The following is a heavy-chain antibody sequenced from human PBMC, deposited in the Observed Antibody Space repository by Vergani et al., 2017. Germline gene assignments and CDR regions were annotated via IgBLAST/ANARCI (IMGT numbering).Heavy chain of an antibody. CDR1: GGSISSSIYY. Sequence: QVQLQESGPGLVKPSQTLSLTCTVSGGSISSSIYYWTWIRQHPGKGLEWIGYIYYSGSTNYNPSLKSRVTISVDTSKNQFSLKLSSVTAADTAVYYCARNLGGVVDRWGQGTLVTVSS. CDR3: ARNLGGVVDR. J-gene: IGHJ5*02. D-gene: IGHD2-21*01. CDR2: IYYSGST. V-gene: IGHV4-61*01.